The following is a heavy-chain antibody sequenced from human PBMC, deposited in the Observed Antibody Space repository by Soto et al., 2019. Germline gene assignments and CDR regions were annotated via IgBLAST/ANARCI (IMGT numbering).Heavy chain of an antibody. Sequence: ASVKVSCKVSGYTLTELSMHWVRQAPGKGLEWMGGFDPEDGETIYAQKFQGRVTMTEDTSTDTAYMELSSLRSEDTAVYYCATGIAVAGTGNWFDPWGQGTLVTVSS. CDR2: FDPEDGET. J-gene: IGHJ5*02. CDR1: GYTLTELS. D-gene: IGHD6-19*01. V-gene: IGHV1-24*01. CDR3: ATGIAVAGTGNWFDP.